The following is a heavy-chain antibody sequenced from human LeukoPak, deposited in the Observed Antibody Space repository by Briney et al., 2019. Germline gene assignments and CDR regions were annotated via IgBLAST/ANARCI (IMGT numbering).Heavy chain of an antibody. J-gene: IGHJ4*02. CDR1: GFTFSSYA. Sequence: PGGSLRLSCAASGFTFSSYAMSWVRQAPGKGLEWVSAISGSGGSTYYADSVKGRFTISRDNSRNTLYLEMNSRRAEDTAVYYCTKWSGFGNDWGQGNLVTVSS. CDR3: TKWSGFGND. CDR2: ISGSGGST. V-gene: IGHV3-23*01. D-gene: IGHD3-10*01.